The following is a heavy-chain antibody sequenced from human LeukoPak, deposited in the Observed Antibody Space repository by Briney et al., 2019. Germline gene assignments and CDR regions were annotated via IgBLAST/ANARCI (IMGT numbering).Heavy chain of an antibody. D-gene: IGHD2-15*01. Sequence: PSETLSLTCTVSGGSISSYYWSWIRQPPGKGLEWIGYIYYSGSTNYNPSLKSRVTISVDTSKNQFSLKLSSVTAADTAVYYCARGRYCSGGSCYRLSWFDPWGQGTLVTVSS. J-gene: IGHJ5*02. CDR2: IYYSGST. CDR3: ARGRYCSGGSCYRLSWFDP. V-gene: IGHV4-59*12. CDR1: GGSISSYY.